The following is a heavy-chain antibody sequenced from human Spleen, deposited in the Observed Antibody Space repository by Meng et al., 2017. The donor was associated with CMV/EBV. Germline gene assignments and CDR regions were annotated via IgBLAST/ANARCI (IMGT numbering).Heavy chain of an antibody. CDR3: ARDWGPHSSSGYYFDF. CDR2: ISGGGDNM. D-gene: IGHD6-13*01. Sequence: GGSLRLSCAASGFTFSDYYMSWIRQAPGKGLEWISYISGGGDNMYYADSVKGRFTISRDNAKNSLYLEMNRLRVDDMAVYYCARDWGPHSSSGYYFDFWGQGTLVTVSS. V-gene: IGHV3-11*01. J-gene: IGHJ4*02. CDR1: GFTFSDYY.